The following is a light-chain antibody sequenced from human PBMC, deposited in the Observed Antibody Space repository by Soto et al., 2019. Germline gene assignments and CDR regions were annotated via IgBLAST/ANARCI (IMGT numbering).Light chain of an antibody. CDR3: QQYNTYST. Sequence: DIQMTQSPSTLSASVGDRVTITCRASQSISSYLAWYQQRPGKAPKLLIYKASSLDSGVPSRFSSSGAGKDFPLTINSLQPDDFANYYCQQYNTYSTFGQGTKVEIK. CDR2: KAS. CDR1: QSISSY. V-gene: IGKV1-5*03. J-gene: IGKJ1*01.